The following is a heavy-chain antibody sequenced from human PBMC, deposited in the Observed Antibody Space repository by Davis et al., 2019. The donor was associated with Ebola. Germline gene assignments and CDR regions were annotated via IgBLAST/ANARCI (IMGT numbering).Heavy chain of an antibody. J-gene: IGHJ6*02. CDR3: TRDLTTVTTSYYYYYGMDV. CDR1: GFTFSNAW. Sequence: GESLKISCAASGFTFSNAWMSWVRQAPGKGLEWVGFIRSKAYGGTTEYAASVKGRFTISRDDSKSIAYLQMNSLKTEDTAVYYCTRDLTTVTTSYYYYYGMDVWGQGTTVTVSS. D-gene: IGHD4-11*01. CDR2: IRSKAYGGTT. V-gene: IGHV3-49*04.